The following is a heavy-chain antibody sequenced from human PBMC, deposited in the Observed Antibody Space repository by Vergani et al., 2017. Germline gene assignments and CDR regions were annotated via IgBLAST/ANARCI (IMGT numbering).Heavy chain of an antibody. CDR3: TTDRTMVRGVYYFDY. J-gene: IGHJ4*02. CDR1: GFTFGDYA. V-gene: IGHV3-49*04. Sequence: EVQLVESGGGLVQPGRSLRLSCTASGFTFGDYAMSWVRQAPGKGLEWVGFIRSKAYGGTTEYAAAVKGRFTISRDDSKNTLYLQMNSLKTEDTAVYYCTTDRTMVRGVYYFDYWGQGTLVTVSS. D-gene: IGHD3-10*01. CDR2: IRSKAYGGTT.